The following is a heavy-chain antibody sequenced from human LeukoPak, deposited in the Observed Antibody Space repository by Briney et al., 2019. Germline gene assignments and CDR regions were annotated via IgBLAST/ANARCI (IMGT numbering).Heavy chain of an antibody. V-gene: IGHV3-23*01. J-gene: IGHJ4*02. CDR2: ISGSGGST. CDR1: GFTFSSYA. Sequence: PGGSLRLSCAASGFTFSSYAMSWVRQAPGKGLEWVSAISGSGGSTYYADSVKGRFTISRDNSKNTLYLQMNSLRAEDTAVYYCAKVAELGYCSSTSCFLFDYWGQGTLVTVSS. CDR3: AKVAELGYCSSTSCFLFDY. D-gene: IGHD2-2*01.